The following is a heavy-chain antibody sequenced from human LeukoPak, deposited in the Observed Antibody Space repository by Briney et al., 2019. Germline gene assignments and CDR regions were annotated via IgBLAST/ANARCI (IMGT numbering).Heavy chain of an antibody. CDR1: GYSFNSGYY. J-gene: IGHJ4*02. CDR3: AKQRGATPYYFDY. D-gene: IGHD1-26*01. V-gene: IGHV4-38-2*02. CDR2: IHHSGST. Sequence: SETLSLTCTVSGYSFNSGYYWGWIRQAPGKGLEWTGNIHHSGSTYYNPSLKSRVTISVDSSKNEFSLKLNSVTAADTAAYYCAKQRGATPYYFDYWGQGTLVTVSS.